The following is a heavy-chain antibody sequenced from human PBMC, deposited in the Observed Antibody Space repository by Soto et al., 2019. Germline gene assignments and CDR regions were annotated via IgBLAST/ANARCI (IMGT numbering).Heavy chain of an antibody. CDR1: GGSISSSSYY. CDR2: IYYSGST. CDR3: ARGDYDILTGYVLGDY. V-gene: IGHV4-39*01. D-gene: IGHD3-9*01. Sequence: SETLSLTCTVSGGSISSSSYYWGWNRQPPGKGLEWIGSIYYSGSTYYNPSLKSRVTISVDTSKNQFSLKLSSVTAADTAVYYCARGDYDILTGYVLGDYWGQGTLVTVSS. J-gene: IGHJ4*02.